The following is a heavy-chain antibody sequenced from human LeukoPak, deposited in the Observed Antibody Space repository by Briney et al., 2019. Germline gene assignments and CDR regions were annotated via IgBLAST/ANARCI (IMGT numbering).Heavy chain of an antibody. J-gene: IGHJ6*03. D-gene: IGHD6-13*01. Sequence: GASVKVSCKASGYTFTSYGISWVRQAPGQGLEWMGWISAYNGNTNYAQKLQGRVTMTTDTSTSTAYMELRSLRSDDTAVYYCARIGRYYSSSWYDLGDYYYYMDVWGKGTTVTVSS. CDR3: ARIGRYYSSSWYDLGDYYYYMDV. CDR1: GYTFTSYG. V-gene: IGHV1-18*01. CDR2: ISAYNGNT.